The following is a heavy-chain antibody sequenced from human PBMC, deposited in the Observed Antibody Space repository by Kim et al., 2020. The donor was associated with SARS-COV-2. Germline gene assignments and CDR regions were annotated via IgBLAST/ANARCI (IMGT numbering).Heavy chain of an antibody. Sequence: ASVKVSCKASGYTFTSYAMNWVRQAPGQGLEWMGWINTNTGNPTYAQGFTGRFVFSLDTSVSTAYLQISSLKAEDTAVYYCARGSPEGDYIWGNYRLLEGYGMDVWGQGTTVTVSS. CDR1: GYTFTSYA. CDR2: INTNTGNP. CDR3: ARGSPEGDYIWGNYRLLEGYGMDV. J-gene: IGHJ6*02. V-gene: IGHV7-4-1*02. D-gene: IGHD3-16*02.